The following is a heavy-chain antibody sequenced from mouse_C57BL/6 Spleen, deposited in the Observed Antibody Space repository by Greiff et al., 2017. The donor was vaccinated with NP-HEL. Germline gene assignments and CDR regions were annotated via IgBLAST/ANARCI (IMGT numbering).Heavy chain of an antibody. CDR3: ARTTTVEYFEV. V-gene: IGHV1-82*01. J-gene: IGHJ1*03. CDR2: IYPGDGDT. Sequence: QVQLQQSGPELVKPGASVKISCKASGYAFSSSWMNWVKQRPGKGLEWIGRIYPGDGDTNYNGKFKGKATLTADKSSSTAYMQLSSLTSEDSAVYFCARTTTVEYFEVWGTGTTVTVAS. CDR1: GYAFSSSW. D-gene: IGHD1-1*01.